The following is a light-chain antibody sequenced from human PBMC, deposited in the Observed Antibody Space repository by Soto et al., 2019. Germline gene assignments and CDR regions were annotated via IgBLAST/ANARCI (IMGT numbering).Light chain of an antibody. CDR2: SNN. CDR1: SSNIGSNT. J-gene: IGLJ1*01. CDR3: AAWDDSLSGFYI. V-gene: IGLV1-44*01. Sequence: QLVLTQPPSASGTPGQRVTISCSGSSSNIGSNTVNWYQQLPGTAPKVLIYSNNERPSGVPDRFSGSKSGTSASLAISGLQSDDEAEYYCAAWDDSLSGFYIFGSGTKVTVL.